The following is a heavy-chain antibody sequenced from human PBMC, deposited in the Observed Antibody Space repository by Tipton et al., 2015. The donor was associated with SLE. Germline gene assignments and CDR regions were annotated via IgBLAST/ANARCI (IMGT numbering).Heavy chain of an antibody. V-gene: IGHV4-30-4*01. CDR3: ARGVIDGDFHYYYYMDV. J-gene: IGHJ6*03. Sequence: TLSLTCTVSGGSISSGDYYWSWIRQPPGKGLEWIGYIYYSGSTYYNPSLKSRVTISVDTSKNQFSLKLSSVTAADTAVYYCARGVIDGDFHYYYYMDVWGKGTTVTVSS. CDR1: GGSISSGDYY. CDR2: IYYSGST. D-gene: IGHD4-17*01.